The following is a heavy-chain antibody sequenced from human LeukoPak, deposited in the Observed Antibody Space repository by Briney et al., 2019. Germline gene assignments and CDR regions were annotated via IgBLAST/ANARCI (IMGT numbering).Heavy chain of an antibody. J-gene: IGHJ6*02. D-gene: IGHD3-10*01. CDR3: ARDYGRSRDYGMDV. CDR1: GFTFSNYW. V-gene: IGHV3-74*01. Sequence: GGSLRLSCAASGFTFSNYWMHWVRQAPGKGLVWVSRINSDGSSTSYADSVKGRFTISRDNAKNTLFLQMHSLRAEDTAMYYCARDYGRSRDYGMDVWGQGTTVTVSS. CDR2: INSDGSST.